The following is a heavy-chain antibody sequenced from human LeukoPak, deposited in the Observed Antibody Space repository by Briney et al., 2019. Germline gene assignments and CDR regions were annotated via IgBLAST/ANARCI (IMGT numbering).Heavy chain of an antibody. CDR2: SGAGT. V-gene: IGHV3-23*01. Sequence: PGGSLRLSCAASGFTFANYAMSWVRQAPGKGLEWVSTSGAGTYYADSVKGRFTMSRDNSKNTLYLQMNSLRAEDTAVYYCAKGTDSGSHYGKWFDPWGQGTLVTVSS. CDR3: AKGTDSGSHYGKWFDP. D-gene: IGHD1-26*01. J-gene: IGHJ5*02. CDR1: GFTFANYA.